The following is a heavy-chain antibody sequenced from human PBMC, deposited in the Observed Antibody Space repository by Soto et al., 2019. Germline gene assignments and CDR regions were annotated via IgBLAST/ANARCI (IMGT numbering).Heavy chain of an antibody. J-gene: IGHJ5*02. CDR2: ISSNGGSI. D-gene: IGHD2-2*01. CDR1: GFTFSSYA. V-gene: IGHV3-64*01. CDR3: ARSLGEVPAAENWFDP. Sequence: GGSLRLSCAASGFTFSSYAMHWVRQAPGKGLEYVSAISSNGGSIYYANSVKGRFTISRDSSKNTLYLQMGSLRAEDMAVYYCARSLGEVPAAENWFDPWGQGTLVTVSS.